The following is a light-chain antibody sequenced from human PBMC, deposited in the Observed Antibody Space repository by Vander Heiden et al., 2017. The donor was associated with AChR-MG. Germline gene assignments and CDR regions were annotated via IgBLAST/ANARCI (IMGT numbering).Light chain of an antibody. CDR2: AAS. J-gene: IGKJ4*01. V-gene: IGKV1-9*01. CDR1: QGISSY. Sequence: IRLTQSPSSLSASVGDRVTITCRASQGISSYLAWYQQKPGKAPKLLIYAASTLQSGVPSRFSGSGSGTDFTLTISSLQPEDFATYYCQQLNSYPPTFGVGTKVEIK. CDR3: QQLNSYPPT.